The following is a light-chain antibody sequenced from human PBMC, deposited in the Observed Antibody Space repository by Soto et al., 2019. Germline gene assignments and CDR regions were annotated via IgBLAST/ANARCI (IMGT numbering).Light chain of an antibody. CDR1: SSDIGGHDF. V-gene: IGLV2-8*01. CDR2: DVT. CDR3: SSFADGHTLV. J-gene: IGLJ2*01. Sequence: QSALTQPPSASGSPGQSVTISCAGTSSDIGGHDFVSWYQQHPGKAPQLMIYDVTRRPSGVPLRFSGSKSGSTASLTVSGLQAEDEATYFCSSFADGHTLVFGGGTKLTVL.